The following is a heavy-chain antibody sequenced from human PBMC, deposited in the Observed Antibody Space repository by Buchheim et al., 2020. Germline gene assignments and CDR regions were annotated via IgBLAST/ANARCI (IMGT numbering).Heavy chain of an antibody. V-gene: IGHV3-21*01. CDR1: GFSFSAYT. Sequence: EVQLVESGGGLVKPGGSLRLSCAASGFSFSAYTMSWVRQAPGKGLECVSSISSSSTYIYYTDSLKGRFTISRDNDKNSLHLQMNSLRAEDTAVYYCARDYSSLRIDYWGQGTL. CDR3: ARDYSSLRIDY. J-gene: IGHJ4*02. D-gene: IGHD6-6*01. CDR2: ISSSSTYI.